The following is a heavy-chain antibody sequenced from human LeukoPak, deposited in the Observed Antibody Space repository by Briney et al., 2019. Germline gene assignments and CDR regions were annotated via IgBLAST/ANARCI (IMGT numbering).Heavy chain of an antibody. Sequence: SETLSLTCTVSGGSISSGSYYWSWIRQPAGKGLEWIGRIYTSGSTNYNPSLKSRVTISVDTSKNQFSLKLSSVTAADTAVYYCARGPDDYSNYNWFDPWGQGTLVTVSS. D-gene: IGHD4-11*01. V-gene: IGHV4-61*02. CDR1: GGSISSGSYY. CDR2: IYTSGST. J-gene: IGHJ5*02. CDR3: ARGPDDYSNYNWFDP.